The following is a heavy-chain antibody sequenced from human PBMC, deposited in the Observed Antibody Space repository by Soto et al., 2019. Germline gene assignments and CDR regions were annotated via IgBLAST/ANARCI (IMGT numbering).Heavy chain of an antibody. CDR1: GFTFSSYG. J-gene: IGHJ6*02. V-gene: IGHV3-30*18. CDR2: ISYDGSNK. D-gene: IGHD6-19*01. Sequence: GGSLRLSCAASGFTFSSYGMHWVRQAPGKGLEWVAVISYDGSNKYYADSVKGRFTISRDNSKNTLYLQMNSLRAEDTAVYYCEKTLRGWDYYFYGMDVWGQGTTVTVSS. CDR3: EKTLRGWDYYFYGMDV.